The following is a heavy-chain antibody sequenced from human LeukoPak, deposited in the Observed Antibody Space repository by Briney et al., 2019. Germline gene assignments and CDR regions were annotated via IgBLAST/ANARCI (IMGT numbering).Heavy chain of an antibody. CDR3: ARDSEWLAHIDY. CDR1: GFTVSSNY. Sequence: PGGSLRLSCAASGFTVSSNYMSWVRQAPGKGLEWVSVIYSGGSTYYADSVKGRFTISRDNSKNTLYLQMNSLRAEDTAVYYCARDSEWLAHIDYWGQGTLVTVSS. J-gene: IGHJ4*02. D-gene: IGHD6-19*01. V-gene: IGHV3-53*05. CDR2: IYSGGST.